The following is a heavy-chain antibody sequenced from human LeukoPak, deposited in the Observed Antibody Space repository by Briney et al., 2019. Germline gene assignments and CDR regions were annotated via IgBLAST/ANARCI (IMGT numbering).Heavy chain of an antibody. CDR3: ARDLVGSYRIFDY. D-gene: IGHD1-26*01. CDR2: IIPIFGTA. J-gene: IGHJ4*02. V-gene: IGHV1-69*13. Sequence: SVKVSCKASGGTFSSYAISWVRQAPGQGLEWMGGIIPIFGTANYAQKFQGRVTITADESTSTAYVELNSLRSEDTAVYYCARDLVGSYRIFDYWGQGTLVTVSS. CDR1: GGTFSSYA.